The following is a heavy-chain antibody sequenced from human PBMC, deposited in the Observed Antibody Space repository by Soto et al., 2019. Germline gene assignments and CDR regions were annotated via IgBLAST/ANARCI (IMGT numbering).Heavy chain of an antibody. D-gene: IGHD4-17*01. J-gene: IGHJ6*03. CDR2: IYWDDDK. Sequence: QITLKESGPTLVKPTQTLTLTCTFSGFSLSTSGVGVGWIRQPPGKALEWLALIYWDDDKRYSPSLKSRLTITKDTSKNQVVLTMTNMDPVDTATYYFAHSYGDYAPPFYYAYYMEVWGKGTTVTVSS. V-gene: IGHV2-5*02. CDR3: AHSYGDYAPPFYYAYYMEV. CDR1: GFSLSTSGVG.